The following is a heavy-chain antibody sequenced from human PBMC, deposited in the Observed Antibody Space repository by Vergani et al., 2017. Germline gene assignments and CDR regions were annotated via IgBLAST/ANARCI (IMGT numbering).Heavy chain of an antibody. J-gene: IGHJ4*02. CDR2: ISGSGGST. V-gene: IGHV3-23*01. D-gene: IGHD2-15*01. Sequence: EVQLLESGGGLVQTGGSLRLSCAASGFTFSSYAMSWVRQAPGKGLEWVSAISGSGGSTYYADSVKGRFTISRDNSKNTLYLQMNSLRAEDTAVYYCAKDTRYCSGGSCQTPFDYWGQGTLVTVSS. CDR3: AKDTRYCSGGSCQTPFDY. CDR1: GFTFSSYA.